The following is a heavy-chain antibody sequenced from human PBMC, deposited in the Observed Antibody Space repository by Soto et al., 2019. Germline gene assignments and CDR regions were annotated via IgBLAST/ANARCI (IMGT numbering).Heavy chain of an antibody. CDR1: GGSISSGDYY. J-gene: IGHJ6*02. CDR3: ARGVWNGMDV. V-gene: IGHV4-30-4*01. D-gene: IGHD2-8*01. CDR2: IYYSGST. Sequence: PSETLSLTCTVSGGSISSGDYYWSWIRQPPGKCLEWIGYIYYSGSTYYNPSLKSRVTISVDTSKNQFSLKLSSVTAADTAVYYCARGVWNGMDVWGQGTTVTVYS.